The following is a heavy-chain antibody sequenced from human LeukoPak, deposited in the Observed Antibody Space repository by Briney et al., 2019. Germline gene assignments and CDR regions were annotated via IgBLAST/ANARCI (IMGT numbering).Heavy chain of an antibody. CDR1: GGSFSGYY. D-gene: IGHD5-12*01. CDR3: TTEIRGYSGYDSYYYGMDV. V-gene: IGHV4-34*01. CDR2: INHSGST. Sequence: PSETLSLTCAVYGGSFSGYYWSWLRQPPGKGLEWIGEINHSGSTNYNPSLKSRVTISVDTSKNQFSLKLSSVTAADTAVYYCTTEIRGYSGYDSYYYGMDVWGQGTTVTVSS. J-gene: IGHJ6*02.